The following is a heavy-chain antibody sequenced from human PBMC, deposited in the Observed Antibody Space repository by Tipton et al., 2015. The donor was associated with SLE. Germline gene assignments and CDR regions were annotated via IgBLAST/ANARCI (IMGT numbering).Heavy chain of an antibody. CDR2: INHSGST. Sequence: TLSLTCAVYGGSFSGYYWSWIRQPPGKGLEWIGEINHSGSTNYNPSLKSRVTISVDTSKNQFSLKLSSVAAADTAVYYCARGYCSTGACHRGYYFDYWGEETLVSVS. CDR1: GGSFSGYY. J-gene: IGHJ4*02. V-gene: IGHV4-34*01. CDR3: ARGYCSTGACHRGYYFDY. D-gene: IGHD2-8*02.